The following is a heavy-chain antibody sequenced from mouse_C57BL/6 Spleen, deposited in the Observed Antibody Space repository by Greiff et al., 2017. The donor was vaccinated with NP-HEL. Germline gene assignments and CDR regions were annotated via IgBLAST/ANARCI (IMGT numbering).Heavy chain of an antibody. Sequence: QVHVKQSGAELARPGASVKLSCKASGYTFTSYGISWVKQRTGQGLEWIGEIYPRSGNTYYNEKFKGKATLTADKSSSTAYMELRSLTSEDSAVYFCARSDYGSSFAYWGQGTLVTVSA. D-gene: IGHD1-1*01. CDR1: GYTFTSYG. CDR3: ARSDYGSSFAY. V-gene: IGHV1-81*01. CDR2: IYPRSGNT. J-gene: IGHJ3*01.